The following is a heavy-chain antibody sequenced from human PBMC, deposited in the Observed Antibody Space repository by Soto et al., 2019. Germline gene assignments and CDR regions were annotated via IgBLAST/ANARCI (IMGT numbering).Heavy chain of an antibody. CDR2: ISGSGEST. Sequence: EVQLLESGGDLVQPGGPLRLSCAASGFTFSGYAMTWVRQPPGKGLEWVSSISGSGESTHYADSVKGRSTISRDNSKNTLYLQVNSLRADDTAVYYCAKEGAGYYDSSPYDYWGQGTLVTVSS. V-gene: IGHV3-23*01. CDR1: GFTFSGYA. D-gene: IGHD3-22*01. CDR3: AKEGAGYYDSSPYDY. J-gene: IGHJ4*02.